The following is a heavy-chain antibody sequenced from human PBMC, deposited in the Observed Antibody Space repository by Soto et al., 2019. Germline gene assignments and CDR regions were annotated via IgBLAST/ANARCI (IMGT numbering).Heavy chain of an antibody. Sequence: QVQLVQSGAEVKKPGASVKVSCKASGYTFTRYAMHWVRQSPGQRLEWMGWINAGNGNTKYSQKFQGRVTITTDTSASTAYMELSSLRSEDTAVYYCARDGAVAGDGNFDYWCQGTLVTVSS. CDR2: INAGNGNT. J-gene: IGHJ4*02. CDR1: GYTFTRYA. V-gene: IGHV1-3*01. CDR3: ARDGAVAGDGNFDY. D-gene: IGHD6-19*01.